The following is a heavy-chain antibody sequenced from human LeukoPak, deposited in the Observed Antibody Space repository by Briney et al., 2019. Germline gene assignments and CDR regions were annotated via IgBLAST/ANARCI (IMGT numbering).Heavy chain of an antibody. CDR3: ARVRGYCSSTICYRYYFDY. D-gene: IGHD2-2*01. CDR2: IYHSGST. CDR1: GYSISSGYY. J-gene: IGHJ4*02. V-gene: IGHV4-38-2*02. Sequence: SETLSLTCTVSGYSISSGYYWGWIRQPPGKGLEWIGTIYHSGSTYYNPSLKSRVTISVDTSKNQFSLKLTSVAAADTAVYYCARVRGYCSSTICYRYYFDYWGQGTLVTVSS.